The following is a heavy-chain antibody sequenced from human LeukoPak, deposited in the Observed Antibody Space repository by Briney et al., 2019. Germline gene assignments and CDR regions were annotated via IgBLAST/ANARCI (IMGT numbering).Heavy chain of an antibody. CDR2: ISGSGGTT. CDR3: ARDEEFRWLAAAGNFFDY. Sequence: GGSLRLSCAASGFTFASYAMSWVRQAPGKGLEWVSAISGSGGTTYYADSVKGRFTISRDNSKNTLYLQMNSLRAEDTAVYYCARDEEFRWLAAAGNFFDYWGQGTLVTVSS. CDR1: GFTFASYA. D-gene: IGHD6-13*01. V-gene: IGHV3-23*01. J-gene: IGHJ4*02.